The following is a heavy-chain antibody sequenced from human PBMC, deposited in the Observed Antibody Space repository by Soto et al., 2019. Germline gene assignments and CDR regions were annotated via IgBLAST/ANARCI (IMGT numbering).Heavy chain of an antibody. CDR2: IYPGDSDT. CDR3: ARHGPHMAAAGIGLYYGMDV. CDR1: GYNFASYW. V-gene: IGHV5-51*01. D-gene: IGHD6-13*01. J-gene: IGHJ6*02. Sequence: PGESLKISCKGSGYNFASYWIGWVRQMPGKGLEWMGIIYPGDSDTRHSPSFQGQVTISADKSISTAYLQWSSLKASDTAMYYCARHGPHMAAAGIGLYYGMDVWGQGTTVTVSS.